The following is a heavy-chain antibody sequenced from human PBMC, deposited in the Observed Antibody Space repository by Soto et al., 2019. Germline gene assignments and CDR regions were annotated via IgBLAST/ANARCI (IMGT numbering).Heavy chain of an antibody. CDR3: ASRRSRGRALLFDP. Sequence: SETLSLTCTVSGGSISSADYYWSWFRQPPGKGLEWIGYIYYSGSTYYNPSLKSRVTISVDTSKNQFSLKLSSVTAADTAVYYCASRRSRGRALLFDPWGQGTLVTVSS. V-gene: IGHV4-30-4*01. CDR2: IYYSGST. J-gene: IGHJ5*02. CDR1: GGSISSADYY. D-gene: IGHD1-26*01.